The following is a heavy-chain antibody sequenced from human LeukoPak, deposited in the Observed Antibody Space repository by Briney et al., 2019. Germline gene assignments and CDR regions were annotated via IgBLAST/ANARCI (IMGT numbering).Heavy chain of an antibody. Sequence: PGGSLRLSCAASGFTFSRYSMNWVRQAPGKGLEWVSSISISSNYIYYTDSVKGRCTISRDNGKNSLYLQMNSLRAEDTAVYFCARGSRLGVVGRDAFDIWGQGTMVTVSS. D-gene: IGHD3-3*01. CDR1: GFTFSRYS. V-gene: IGHV3-21*01. CDR2: ISISSNYI. CDR3: ARGSRLGVVGRDAFDI. J-gene: IGHJ3*02.